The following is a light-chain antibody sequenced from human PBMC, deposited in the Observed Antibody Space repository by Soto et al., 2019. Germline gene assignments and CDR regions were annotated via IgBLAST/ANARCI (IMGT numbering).Light chain of an antibody. V-gene: IGLV2-14*01. CDR1: SSDVGRYKF. Sequence: QSALTQPASVSGSPGQSITISCTGTSSDVGRYKFVSWYQQHPDKAPKLLIYEVTDRPPGVSNRFSGAKSGNTASLTISGLQADDEADYYCSSYTCTSTWVFGGGTKLTVL. J-gene: IGLJ3*02. CDR3: SSYTCTSTWV. CDR2: EVT.